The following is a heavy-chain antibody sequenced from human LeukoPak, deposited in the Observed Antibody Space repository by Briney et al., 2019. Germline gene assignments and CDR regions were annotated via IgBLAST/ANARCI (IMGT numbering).Heavy chain of an antibody. CDR3: ARRGGSYDYYYMDV. CDR2: IYYSGST. V-gene: IGHV4-59*01. Sequence: PSETLSLTCTVSGGSISSYYWSWIRQPPGKGLEWIGYIYYSGSTNYNPSLKSRVTISVDTSKNQFSLKLSSVTAADTAVYYCARRGGSYDYYYMDVWGKGTTVTVSS. D-gene: IGHD1-26*01. J-gene: IGHJ6*03. CDR1: GGSISSYY.